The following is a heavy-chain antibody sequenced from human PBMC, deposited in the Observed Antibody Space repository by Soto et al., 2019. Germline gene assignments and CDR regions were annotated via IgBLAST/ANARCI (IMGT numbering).Heavy chain of an antibody. CDR1: GYTFTSYG. CDR2: ISAYNGNT. J-gene: IGHJ4*02. V-gene: IGHV1-18*01. CDR3: AMGTLRFLETSQFDY. D-gene: IGHD3-3*01. Sequence: ASVKVSCKASGYTFTSYGISWVRQAPGQGLEWMGWISAYNGNTNYAQKLQGRVTMTTDTSTSTAYMELRSLRSDDTAVYYCAMGTLRFLETSQFDYWGQGTLDTVSS.